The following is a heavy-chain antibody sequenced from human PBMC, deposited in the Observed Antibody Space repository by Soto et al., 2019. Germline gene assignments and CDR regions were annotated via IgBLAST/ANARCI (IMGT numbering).Heavy chain of an antibody. CDR1: GFSVSNNY. V-gene: IGHV3-53*01. D-gene: IGHD3-10*01. Sequence: LRLSCAASGFSVSNNYMGWVRLAPGKGLEWVSFIYSVGSTYYRDSVKGRFTISRDTSKNIVHLQMNGLRAEDTAVYYCARALPPGWEIRGGYFDSWGQGTLVTVSS. CDR2: IYSVGST. CDR3: ARALPPGWEIRGGYFDS. J-gene: IGHJ4*02.